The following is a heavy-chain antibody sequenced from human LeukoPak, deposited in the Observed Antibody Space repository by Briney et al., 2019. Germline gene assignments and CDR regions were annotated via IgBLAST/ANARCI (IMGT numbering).Heavy chain of an antibody. CDR2: IDSDGSKT. CDR3: ARDLLN. V-gene: IGHV3-74*03. CDR1: GFTFSTYW. Sequence: AGGSLRLSCAASGFTFSTYWTHWVRQAPGKGLVWVSRIDSDGSKTSYAESAKGRFTISRDNTKNTLYLQMDSLRAEDTAIYYCARDLLNWGQGTLVTVSA. J-gene: IGHJ4*02.